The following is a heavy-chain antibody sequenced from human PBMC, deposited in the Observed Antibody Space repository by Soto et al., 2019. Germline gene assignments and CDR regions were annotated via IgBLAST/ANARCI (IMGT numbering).Heavy chain of an antibody. CDR1: GFTFSSSD. CDR2: IGRGGDT. D-gene: IGHD4-17*01. J-gene: IGHJ2*01. Sequence: GGSLRLSCAASGFTFSSSDMRWVRQSTGKGLEWVSAIGRGGDTYYPASVKGRFTISRENAKNALYLQMDSLGAGDTAVYYCAREIVDTVTTAWYFDLWGRGTLVTVSS. V-gene: IGHV3-13*01. CDR3: AREIVDTVTTAWYFDL.